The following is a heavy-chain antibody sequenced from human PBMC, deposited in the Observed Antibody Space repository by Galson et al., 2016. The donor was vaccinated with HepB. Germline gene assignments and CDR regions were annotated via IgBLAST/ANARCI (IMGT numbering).Heavy chain of an antibody. CDR1: GLSVNPREVG. J-gene: IGHJ2*01. V-gene: IGHV2-5*01. Sequence: PALVKPTQTLTLTCTLSGLSVNPREVGVAWIRQPPGKALEWLSLIFWSGEARSSPSLQPRLTITRDTPRNQVVLTMADMDPADTAIHYCAHRPAPRPGYFDVWGRGTLVTVSS. D-gene: IGHD3-9*01. CDR2: IFWSGEA. CDR3: AHRPAPRPGYFDV.